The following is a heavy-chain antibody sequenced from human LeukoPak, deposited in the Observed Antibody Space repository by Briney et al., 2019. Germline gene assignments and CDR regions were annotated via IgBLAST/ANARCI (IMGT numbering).Heavy chain of an antibody. J-gene: IGHJ4*02. D-gene: IGHD4-23*01. CDR1: GYTLTELS. V-gene: IGHV1-24*01. CDR3: ATLFRVVTPYFDY. Sequence: WASVTVSCKVSGYTLTELSMHWVRQAPGKGLEWMGGFDPEDGETIYAQKFQGRVTMTEDTSTDTAYMELSSLRSEDTAVCYCATLFRVVTPYFDYWGQGTLATVSA. CDR2: FDPEDGET.